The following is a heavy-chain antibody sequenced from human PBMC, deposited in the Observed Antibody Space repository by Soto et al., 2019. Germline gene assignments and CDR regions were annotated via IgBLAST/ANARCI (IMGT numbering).Heavy chain of an antibody. J-gene: IGHJ4*02. CDR2: INHSGST. D-gene: IGHD6-6*01. CDR3: ARGRGEDSSFRYYFDY. CDR1: GGSFSGYY. V-gene: IGHV4-34*01. Sequence: SEALSLTCAVYGGSFSGYYWSWIRQPPWKGLEWIGEINHSGSTNYNPSLKSRVTISVDTSKNQFSLKLSSVTAADTAVYYCARGRGEDSSFRYYFDYWGQGTLVTVSS.